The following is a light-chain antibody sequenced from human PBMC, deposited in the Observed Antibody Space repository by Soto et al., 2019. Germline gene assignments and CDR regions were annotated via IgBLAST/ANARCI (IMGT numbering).Light chain of an antibody. Sequence: DIQMTQSPSTLSASVGDRVTITCRASQSISSWLAWYQQKPGKAPKLLIYKASSLESGVPSRFSGSGSGTEFTFTISSLQPDDFATYYCQQDNSYSWTFGQGTKVEIK. CDR2: KAS. CDR3: QQDNSYSWT. V-gene: IGKV1-5*03. CDR1: QSISSW. J-gene: IGKJ1*01.